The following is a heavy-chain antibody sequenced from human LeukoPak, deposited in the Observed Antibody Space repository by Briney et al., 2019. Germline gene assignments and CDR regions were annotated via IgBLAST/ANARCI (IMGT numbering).Heavy chain of an antibody. CDR3: ARFEVNHEDSSSFYYFDY. V-gene: IGHV5-51*01. J-gene: IGHJ4*02. CDR1: GYAFASYW. CDR2: IYPDDSDT. Sequence: GESLKISCRVSGYAFASYWFGWVRQVPGKGLEWMGIIYPDDSDTKYSPSFQGQVAFSADKSVNTAYLQWSSLKASDSAMYYCARFEVNHEDSSSFYYFDYWGQGTLVTVSS. D-gene: IGHD3-22*01.